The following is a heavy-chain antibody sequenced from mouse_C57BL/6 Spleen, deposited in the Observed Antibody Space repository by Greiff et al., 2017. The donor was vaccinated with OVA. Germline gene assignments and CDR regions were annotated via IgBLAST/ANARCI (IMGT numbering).Heavy chain of an antibody. V-gene: IGHV1-64*01. D-gene: IGHD1-1*01. J-gene: IGHJ1*03. CDR3: ASSPTTVVANWYFDV. CDR2: IHPNSGST. Sequence: QVHVKQPGAELVKPGASVKLSCKASGYTFTSYWMHWVKQRPGQGLEWIGMIHPNSGSTNYNEKFKSKATLTVDKSSSTAYMQLSSLTSEDSAVYYCASSPTTVVANWYFDVWGTGTTVTVSS. CDR1: GYTFTSYW.